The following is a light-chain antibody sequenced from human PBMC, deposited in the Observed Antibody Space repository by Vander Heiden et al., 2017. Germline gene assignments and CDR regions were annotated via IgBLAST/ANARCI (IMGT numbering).Light chain of an antibody. J-gene: IGLJ3*02. CDR2: EVN. Sequence: QSALTQPASVSGSLGQSITISCSGTSSDIGAYFFVSWYQRRPGKAPKLIIYEVNNRPSGVSSRFSGSKSGNTASLTISGLQAADEAYYHCSSFTGASTLVFGGGTKVTVL. V-gene: IGLV2-14*01. CDR1: SSDIGAYFF. CDR3: SSFTGASTLV.